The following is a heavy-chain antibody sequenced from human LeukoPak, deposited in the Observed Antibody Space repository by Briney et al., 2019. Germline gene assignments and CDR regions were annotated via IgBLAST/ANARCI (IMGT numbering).Heavy chain of an antibody. D-gene: IGHD3-3*01. V-gene: IGHV4-34*01. J-gene: IGHJ4*02. CDR1: GGSFSGYY. Sequence: SKTLSLTCAVYGGSFSGYYWSWIRQPPGKGLEWIGEINHSGSTNYNPSLKSRVTISVDTSKNQFSLKLSSVTAADTAVYYCARGNDYYFDYWGQGTLVTVSS. CDR3: ARGNDYYFDY. CDR2: INHSGST.